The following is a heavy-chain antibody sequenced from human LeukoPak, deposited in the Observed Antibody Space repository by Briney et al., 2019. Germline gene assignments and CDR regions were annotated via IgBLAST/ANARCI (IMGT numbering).Heavy chain of an antibody. CDR3: ARHQNCNGDSCSTGRWFDP. D-gene: IGHD2-15*01. CDR2: VYYRGST. CDR1: GGSFSGYY. V-gene: IGHV4-59*08. Sequence: SETLSLTCAVYGGSFSGYYWSWIRQPPGKGLEWIGYVYYRGSTNYNPSLKSRITISLDTSKNQFSLSLTSVTAADTAVYFCARHQNCNGDSCSTGRWFDPWGQGTLVTVSS. J-gene: IGHJ5*02.